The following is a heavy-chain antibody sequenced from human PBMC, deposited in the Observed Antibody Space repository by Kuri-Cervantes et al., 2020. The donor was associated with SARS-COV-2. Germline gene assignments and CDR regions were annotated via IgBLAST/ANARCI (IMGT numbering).Heavy chain of an antibody. J-gene: IGHJ4*02. CDR1: GFSFISSW. CDR2: IKCDGTEK. Sequence: GESLKISCAASGFSFISSWMQCVCQAPEKELEWVADIKCDGTEKHCVDSVKGRLTISRDNSKNTLYLQMNSLRAEDTAVYYCARDTSVSYFDYWGQGTLVTVSS. CDR3: ARDTSVSYFDY. D-gene: IGHD2/OR15-2a*01. V-gene: IGHV3-52*01.